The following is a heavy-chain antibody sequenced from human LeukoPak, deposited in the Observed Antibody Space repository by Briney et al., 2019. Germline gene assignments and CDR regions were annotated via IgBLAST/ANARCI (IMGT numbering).Heavy chain of an antibody. V-gene: IGHV1-8*03. CDR1: GYTFTGYY. J-gene: IGHJ6*03. CDR3: ARGIKLRKYDFWMGGARGYYYYYMDV. Sequence: GASVKVSCKASGYTFTGYYMHWVRQAPGQGLEWMGWMNPNSGNTGYAQKFQGRVTITRNTPISTAYMELSSLRSEDTAVYYCARGIKLRKYDFWMGGARGYYYYYMDVWGKGTTVTVSS. D-gene: IGHD3-3*01. CDR2: MNPNSGNT.